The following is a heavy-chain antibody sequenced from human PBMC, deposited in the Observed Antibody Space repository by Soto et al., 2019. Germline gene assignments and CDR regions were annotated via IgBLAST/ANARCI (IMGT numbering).Heavy chain of an antibody. J-gene: IGHJ5*01. Sequence: QVQLVQSGAEVKKPGASVKVSCKVSGYTVNTYAISWVRQAPGQGLEWVGWISAYNGNTNYAQNLQGRVTMTIDTSTTTAAIEVRSLRSDDTAVYYCIGRTAGWFDSWGQGTLVTVSS. CDR3: IGRTAGWFDS. CDR2: ISAYNGNT. CDR1: GYTVNTYA. D-gene: IGHD1-1*01. V-gene: IGHV1-18*01.